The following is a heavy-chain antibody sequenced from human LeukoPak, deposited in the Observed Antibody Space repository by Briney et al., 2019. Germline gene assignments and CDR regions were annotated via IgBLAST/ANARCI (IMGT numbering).Heavy chain of an antibody. CDR1: GFTFSSYA. V-gene: IGHV3-23*01. Sequence: GGSLRLSCAASGFTFSSYAMSWVRQAPGKGLEWVSGISGSGGSTYYADSVKGRFTISRDNSKNRLYLQMNSLRAEDTAVYHCAKRPRGNYLDPFDYWGQGTLVTVSS. D-gene: IGHD3-10*01. CDR3: AKRPRGNYLDPFDY. J-gene: IGHJ4*02. CDR2: ISGSGGST.